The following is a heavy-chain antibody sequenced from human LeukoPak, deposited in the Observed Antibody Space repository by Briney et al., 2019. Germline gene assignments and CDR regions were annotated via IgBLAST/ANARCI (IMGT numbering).Heavy chain of an antibody. V-gene: IGHV3-64*02. J-gene: IGHJ4*02. CDR1: GFTFRDYA. CDR3: TRGVAISTSGWYDTFDY. Sequence: AGGSLRLPCAASGFTFRDYAMYWVRQAPGKGLEYVSVISTDGSRIYYADSVKGRFTISRDNSKNTLYLQMGSLRAEDMAFYYCTRGVAISTSGWYDTFDYWGQGALATVSS. D-gene: IGHD6-19*01. CDR2: ISTDGSRI.